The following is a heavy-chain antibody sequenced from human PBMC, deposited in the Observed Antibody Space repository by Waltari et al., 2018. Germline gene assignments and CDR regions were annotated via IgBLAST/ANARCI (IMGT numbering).Heavy chain of an antibody. CDR2: IYSSGST. Sequence: QVQLQESGPGLVKPSETLSLTCTVSGGSISSYYWSWLRPPPGKGLEWIGYIYSSGSTNYNPSLKCRGTISVDTAKHQFSLKLSSGTAADTAVDYCARTYYDFWSGYSKMYYFDYWGQGTLVTVSS. J-gene: IGHJ4*02. V-gene: IGHV4-59*08. D-gene: IGHD3-3*01. CDR3: ARTYYDFWSGYSKMYYFDY. CDR1: GGSISSYY.